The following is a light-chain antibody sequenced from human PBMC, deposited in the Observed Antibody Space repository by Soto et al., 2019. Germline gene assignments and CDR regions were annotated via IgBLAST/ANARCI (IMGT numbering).Light chain of an antibody. CDR1: QSVRNNY. V-gene: IGKV3-20*01. Sequence: EILLTQSPGTLSLSPGERATLSCRASQSVRNNYLAWYQQKPGQAPRLLIYGASGRATGLPDRFSGSGSGTDFTLSISRLEPEDFAVYYCPQYGSSPYTFGQGTKLEI. CDR3: PQYGSSPYT. CDR2: GAS. J-gene: IGKJ2*01.